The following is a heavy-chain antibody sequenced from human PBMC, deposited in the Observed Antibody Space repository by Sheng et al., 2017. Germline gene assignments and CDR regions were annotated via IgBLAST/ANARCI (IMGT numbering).Heavy chain of an antibody. V-gene: IGHV3-73*02. Sequence: DVHLVESGGALVQPGGPVKLSCAASDFTFSDSAIHWVRQVSGKGLEWIGRIRSKASSHATSYGASVKGRFILSRDDSKNMAYLQMNSLKTEDTALYYCTRQRYTSSSKYYFDYWGQEPWSP. CDR3: TRQRYTSSSKYYFDY. D-gene: IGHD6-6*01. CDR1: DFTFSDSA. CDR2: IRSKASSHAT. J-gene: IGHJ4*01.